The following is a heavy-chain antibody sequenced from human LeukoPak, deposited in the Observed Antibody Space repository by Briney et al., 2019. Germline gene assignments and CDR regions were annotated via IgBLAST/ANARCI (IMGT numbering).Heavy chain of an antibody. CDR1: GYTFTSYG. CDR3: ARDSPPYRSSSPLWVH. Sequence: ASVKVSCKASGYTFTSYGISWVRQAPGQGLEWRGWISAYNGNTNYAQKLQGRVTMTTDTSSTTPYMALRRLTSDHTALYYCARDSPPYRSSSPLWVHWGQGTLLTVSS. J-gene: IGHJ1*01. V-gene: IGHV1-18*01. CDR2: ISAYNGNT. D-gene: IGHD6-6*01.